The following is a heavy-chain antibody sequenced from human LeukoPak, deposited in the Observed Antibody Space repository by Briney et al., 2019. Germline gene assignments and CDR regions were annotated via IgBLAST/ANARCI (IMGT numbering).Heavy chain of an antibody. J-gene: IGHJ4*02. D-gene: IGHD6-13*01. V-gene: IGHV3-9*01. CDR2: ISWNSGNI. Sequence: GGSLRLSCVVSGLTLSNYGMSWVRQAQGKGLEWVSGISWNSGNIGYADSVKGRFTISRDNAKNSLYLQMNSLRAEDTALYYCAKGSNTFDSWGQGTLVSVSS. CDR1: GLTLSNYG. CDR3: AKGSNTFDS.